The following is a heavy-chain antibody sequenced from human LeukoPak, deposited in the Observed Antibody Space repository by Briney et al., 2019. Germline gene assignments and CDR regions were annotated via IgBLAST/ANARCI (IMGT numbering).Heavy chain of an antibody. V-gene: IGHV4-59*01. Sequence: SETLSLTCTVSGGSISSYYWSWIRQPPGKGLEWIGYIYYTGSTNYNPSLKSRVTISVDTSKNQFSLKLSSVTAADTAVCYCARVGGTRYFDYWGQGTLVTVSS. CDR3: ARVGGTRYFDY. CDR1: GGSISSYY. CDR2: IYYTGST. J-gene: IGHJ4*02. D-gene: IGHD1-26*01.